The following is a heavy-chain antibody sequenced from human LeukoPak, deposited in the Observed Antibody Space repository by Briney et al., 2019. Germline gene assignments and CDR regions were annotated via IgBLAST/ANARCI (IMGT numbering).Heavy chain of an antibody. CDR1: GFTFSSYS. V-gene: IGHV3-48*01. D-gene: IGHD2-2*01. CDR3: ARVDQLRIIDY. Sequence: PGGSLRLSCAASGFTFSSYSMNWVRQAPGKGLEWVSYICSSSSTIYYADSVKGRFTISRDNAKNSLYLQMNSLRAEDTAVYYCARVDQLRIIDYWGQGTLVTVSS. CDR2: ICSSSSTI. J-gene: IGHJ4*02.